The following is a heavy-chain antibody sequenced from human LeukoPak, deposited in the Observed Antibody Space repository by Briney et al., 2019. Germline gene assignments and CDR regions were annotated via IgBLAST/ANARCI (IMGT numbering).Heavy chain of an antibody. CDR2: ISGSGGST. Sequence: PGGSLRLSCAASGFTFSSYAMSWVRQAPGKGLEWVSAISGSGGSTYYADSVKGRFTISRDNSKNTLYLQMNSLRAEDTAVYYCAKVRYDSSGSKPRRYYYYYMDVWGKGTTVTISS. V-gene: IGHV3-23*01. J-gene: IGHJ6*03. CDR1: GFTFSSYA. D-gene: IGHD3-22*01. CDR3: AKVRYDSSGSKPRRYYYYYMDV.